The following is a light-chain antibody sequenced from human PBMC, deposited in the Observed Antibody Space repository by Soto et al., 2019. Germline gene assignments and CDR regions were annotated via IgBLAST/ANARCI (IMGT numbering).Light chain of an antibody. J-gene: IGKJ4*01. CDR2: GAS. Sequence: EIVMTQSPATLSVAVGERATLSCRASQTVSSKLAWYQQKPGQAPRLLIYGASTRATGIPARFTGSGSGTEFTLTISSLQSEDFAVYYCQQYNDWPPQLTFGGGNKVEFK. V-gene: IGKV3-15*01. CDR3: QQYNDWPPQLT. CDR1: QTVSSK.